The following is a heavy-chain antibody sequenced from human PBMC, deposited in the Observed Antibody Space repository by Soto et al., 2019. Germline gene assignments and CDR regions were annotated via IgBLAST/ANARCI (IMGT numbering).Heavy chain of an antibody. CDR3: ARAPRYFDWSADYYYYYGMDV. Sequence: SVKVSCKASGGTFSSYAISWVRQAPGQGLEWMGGIIPIFGTANYEQKFQGRVTITADESTSTAYMELSSLRSEDTAVYYCARAPRYFDWSADYYYYYGMDVWGQGTTVTVSS. CDR2: IIPIFGTA. J-gene: IGHJ6*02. V-gene: IGHV1-69*13. CDR1: GGTFSSYA. D-gene: IGHD3-9*01.